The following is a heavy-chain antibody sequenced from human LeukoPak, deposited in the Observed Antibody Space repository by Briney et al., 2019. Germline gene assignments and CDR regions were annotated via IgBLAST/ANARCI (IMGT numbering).Heavy chain of an antibody. Sequence: GGSLRLSCAASGFTFSNYAMSWVRQAPGKGLEWVSSIGTSATSTYYADSVKGRFTISRDNSKNTLYLQMNSLRPEDTAVYYCAKDRISMVRSSDIDNWGQGTLVTVSS. CDR1: GFTFSNYA. CDR3: AKDRISMVRSSDIDN. V-gene: IGHV3-23*01. D-gene: IGHD3-10*01. J-gene: IGHJ4*02. CDR2: IGTSATST.